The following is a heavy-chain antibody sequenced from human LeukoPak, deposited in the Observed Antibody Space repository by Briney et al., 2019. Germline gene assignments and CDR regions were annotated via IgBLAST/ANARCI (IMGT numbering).Heavy chain of an antibody. Sequence: SETLSPTCTVSGGSISSYYWSWIRQPAGKGLEWIGRIYTSGSTNYNPSLKSRVTMSVDTSKNQFSLKLSSVTAADTAVYYCARGHSSSWYLAFDIWGQGTMVTVSS. D-gene: IGHD6-13*01. J-gene: IGHJ3*02. CDR3: ARGHSSSWYLAFDI. V-gene: IGHV4-4*07. CDR2: IYTSGST. CDR1: GGSISSYY.